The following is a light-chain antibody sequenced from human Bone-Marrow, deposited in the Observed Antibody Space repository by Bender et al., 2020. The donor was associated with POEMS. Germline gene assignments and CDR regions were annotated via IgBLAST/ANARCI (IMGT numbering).Light chain of an antibody. CDR3: QAWDSDTAV. V-gene: IGLV3-1*01. CDR2: QDN. CDR1: KLEDKN. J-gene: IGLJ1*01. Sequence: SYELTQPASVSVSPGQTARITCSGDKLEDKNVCWYQQKPGQSPLLVIYQDNRRPSGIPERFSGSNSGNTASLTISGTRAMVGADYSFQAWDSDTAVFGTATRVTVL.